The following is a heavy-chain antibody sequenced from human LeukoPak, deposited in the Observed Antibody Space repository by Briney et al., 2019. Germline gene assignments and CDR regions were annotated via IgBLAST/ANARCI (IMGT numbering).Heavy chain of an antibody. CDR2: ISDSGGGT. CDR3: AKDRAQQLVLDF. Sequence: GGSLRLSCAASGFTFSSYAMTWVRQAPGKGLEWVSGISDSGGGTYYADSVKGRFTISRDNSKNTVHLQMNSLRAEDTALYYCAKDRAQQLVLDFWGQGTLLTVSS. D-gene: IGHD6-13*01. V-gene: IGHV3-23*01. CDR1: GFTFSSYA. J-gene: IGHJ4*02.